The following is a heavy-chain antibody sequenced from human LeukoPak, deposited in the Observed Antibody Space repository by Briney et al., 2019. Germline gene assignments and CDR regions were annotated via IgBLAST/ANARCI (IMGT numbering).Heavy chain of an antibody. J-gene: IGHJ6*03. CDR3: ARLGYCSGGSCYRGYYYYYYMDV. CDR2: ISAYNGNT. V-gene: IGHV1-18*01. D-gene: IGHD2-15*01. CDR1: GYTFTSYG. Sequence: GASVKVSCKASGYTFTSYGISWVRQAPGQGLEWMGWISAYNGNTNYAQKLQGRVTMTTDTSTSTAYMELRSLRSDDTAVYYCARLGYCSGGSCYRGYYYYYYMDVWGKGTTVTVSS.